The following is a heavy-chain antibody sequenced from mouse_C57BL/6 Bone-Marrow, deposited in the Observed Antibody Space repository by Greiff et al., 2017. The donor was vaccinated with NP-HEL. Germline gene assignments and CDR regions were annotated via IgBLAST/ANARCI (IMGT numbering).Heavy chain of an antibody. D-gene: IGHD3-3*01. V-gene: IGHV1-55*01. Sequence: VKLQQPGAELVKPGASVKMSCKASGYTFTSYWITWVKQRPGQGLEWIGDIYPGSGSTNYNEKFKSKATLTVDTSSSTAYMQLSSLTSEDSAVYYCARRGWGYWYFDVWGTGTTVTVSS. CDR1: GYTFTSYW. CDR2: IYPGSGST. CDR3: ARRGWGYWYFDV. J-gene: IGHJ1*03.